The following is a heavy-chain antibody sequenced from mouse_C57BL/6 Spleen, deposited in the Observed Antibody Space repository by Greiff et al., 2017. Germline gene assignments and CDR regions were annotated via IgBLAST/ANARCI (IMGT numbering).Heavy chain of an antibody. CDR3: ARRLAGTGDWNFGV. V-gene: IGHV1-69*01. D-gene: IGHD4-1*01. CDR1: GYTFTSYW. CDR2: IDPSDSYT. Sequence: QVQLQQPGAELVMPGASVKLSCKASGYTFTSYWMHWVKQRPGQGLEWIGEIDPSDSYTNYNQKFKGKSTLTVDKSSSTAYMQRSSLTSEGSAVCYCARRLAGTGDWNFGVKGTGTTVT. J-gene: IGHJ1*03.